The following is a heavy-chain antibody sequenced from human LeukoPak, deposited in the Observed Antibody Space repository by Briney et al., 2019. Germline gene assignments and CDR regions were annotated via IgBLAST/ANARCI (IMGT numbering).Heavy chain of an antibody. D-gene: IGHD2-15*01. J-gene: IGHJ6*02. V-gene: IGHV4-34*01. CDR3: ARGRGGYCSGGSCWGTYYYYGMDV. CDR2: INHSGST. CDR1: GGSFSDYY. Sequence: SETLSLTCAVYGGSFSDYYWSWIRQPPGKGLEWIGEINHSGSTNYNPSLKSRVTISVDTSKNQFSLKLSSVTAADTAVYYCARGRGGYCSGGSCWGTYYYYGMDVWGQGTTVTVSS.